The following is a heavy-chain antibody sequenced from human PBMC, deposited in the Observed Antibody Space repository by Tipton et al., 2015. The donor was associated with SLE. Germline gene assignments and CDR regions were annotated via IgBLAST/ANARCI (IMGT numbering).Heavy chain of an antibody. D-gene: IGHD6-6*01. V-gene: IGHV4-30-2*01. CDR2: IYHSGST. CDR3: ARRLEYSSSTGYYYYYMDV. CDR1: GGSFSGYY. Sequence: TLSLTCAVYGGSFSGYYWSWIRQPPGKGLEWIGYIYHSGSTYYNPSLKSRVTISVDRSKNQFSLKLSSVTAADTAVYYCARRLEYSSSTGYYYYYMDVWGKGTTVTVSS. J-gene: IGHJ6*03.